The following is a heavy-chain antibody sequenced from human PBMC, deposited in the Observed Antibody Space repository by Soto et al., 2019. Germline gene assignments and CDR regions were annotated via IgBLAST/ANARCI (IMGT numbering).Heavy chain of an antibody. CDR2: ISGSGGTI. V-gene: IGHV3-48*02. D-gene: IGHD6-19*01. CDR1: GFTLSNYS. J-gene: IGHJ4*02. CDR3: ARETGLRSSGWSYYFDF. Sequence: EVQLVESGGGLVQPGGSLRLSCAASGFTLSNYSMHWVRQAPGKGLEWVSYISGSGGTIYYADSVKGRFTISRDNAKNSLSVQMNSLRDEDTAVYFCARETGLRSSGWSYYFDFWGQGTLVTVSS.